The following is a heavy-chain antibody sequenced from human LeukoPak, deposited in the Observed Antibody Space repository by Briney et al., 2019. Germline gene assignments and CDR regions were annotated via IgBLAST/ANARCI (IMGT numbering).Heavy chain of an antibody. CDR2: LYRGGNT. CDR3: VRGGESISGWQQFEY. J-gene: IGHJ4*02. Sequence: GGSLRLSCAASGFTVSNSYMTWVRQAPGKGLEWVSVLYRGGNTYYADSVKGRFSISRDNSKNTLFLQMNSLKAEDTAVYYCVRGGESISGWQQFEYWGQGTMVTVSS. V-gene: IGHV3-66*01. D-gene: IGHD6-19*01. CDR1: GFTVSNSY.